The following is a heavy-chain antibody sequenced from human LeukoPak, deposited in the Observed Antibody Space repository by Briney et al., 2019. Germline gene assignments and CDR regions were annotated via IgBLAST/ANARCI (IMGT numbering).Heavy chain of an antibody. V-gene: IGHV3-33*01. CDR3: AIGLRTPSVSGMDV. CDR2: IWYDGSNK. D-gene: IGHD3-16*01. Sequence: GGSLRLSCAASGFTFSRYGMHWVRQAPGKGLEWVAVIWYDGSNKYYADSVKGRFTISRDNSKNTLYLQMNSLRAEDTAVYYCAIGLRTPSVSGMDVWGEGTTGTVSS. J-gene: IGHJ6*04. CDR1: GFTFSRYG.